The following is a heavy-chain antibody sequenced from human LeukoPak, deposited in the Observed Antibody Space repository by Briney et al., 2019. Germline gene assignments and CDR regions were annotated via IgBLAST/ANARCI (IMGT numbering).Heavy chain of an antibody. CDR2: ISTGGTTI. J-gene: IGHJ4*02. CDR3: ASFPITMFGLGEGYFDH. D-gene: IGHD3-3*01. CDR1: GFTFSDYY. Sequence: GGSLRLSCAASGFTFSDYYKSWIRQAPGKGLEWVSYISTGGTTIYYTDSVKGRFTVSRDSAKNSLYLQMNSLRAEDTAVYYCASFPITMFGLGEGYFDHWGQGILVTVSS. V-gene: IGHV3-11*01.